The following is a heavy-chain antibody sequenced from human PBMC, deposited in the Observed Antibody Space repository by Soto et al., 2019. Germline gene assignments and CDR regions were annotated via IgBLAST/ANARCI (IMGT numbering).Heavy chain of an antibody. D-gene: IGHD5-12*01. V-gene: IGHV4-4*02. Sequence: QVQLQESGPGLVKPSGTLSLSCAVSGGSVSNNNWWSWVRQSPGNGLEWIGEIHHSGGTSYNPSRESRATLSVDKSKNDLSLRLHYVTAADTALYYCTKNIAYALVYWGLGILVTVSS. CDR2: IHHSGGT. CDR3: TKNIAYALVY. CDR1: GGSVSNNNW. J-gene: IGHJ4*02.